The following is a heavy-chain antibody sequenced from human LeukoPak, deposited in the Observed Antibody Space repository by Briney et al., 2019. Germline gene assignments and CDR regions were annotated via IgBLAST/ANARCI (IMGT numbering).Heavy chain of an antibody. V-gene: IGHV1-2*06. D-gene: IGHD2-15*01. Sequence: ASVKVSCKASGSTFRSDAFTWVRQAPGHGLEWMGRINPNSGGTNYAQKFQGRVTMTRDTSISTAYMELSRLRSDDTAVYYCAREGYCSGGSCSGDNWFDPWGQGTLVTVSS. CDR1: GSTFRSDA. J-gene: IGHJ5*02. CDR2: INPNSGGT. CDR3: AREGYCSGGSCSGDNWFDP.